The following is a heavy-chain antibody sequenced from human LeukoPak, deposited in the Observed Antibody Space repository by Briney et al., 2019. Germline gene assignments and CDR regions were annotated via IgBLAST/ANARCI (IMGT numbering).Heavy chain of an antibody. V-gene: IGHV1-8*01. Sequence: ASVKVSCKASGYTFTSYDINWVRQATGQGLEWMGWMNPNSGNTGYAQKFRGRVTMTRNTSISTAYMELSSLRSEDTAVYYCATHLRYCSSTSCYLFDYWGQGTLVTVSS. D-gene: IGHD2-2*01. J-gene: IGHJ4*02. CDR2: MNPNSGNT. CDR1: GYTFTSYD. CDR3: ATHLRYCSSTSCYLFDY.